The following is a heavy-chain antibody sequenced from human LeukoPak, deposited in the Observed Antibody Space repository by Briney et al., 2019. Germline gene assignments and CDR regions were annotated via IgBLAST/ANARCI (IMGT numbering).Heavy chain of an antibody. V-gene: IGHV3-15*01. CDR1: GFTFSNAW. CDR2: IKSKTDGGTT. J-gene: IGHJ4*02. Sequence: GGSLRLSCAASGFTFSNAWMSWVRQAPGKGLEWVGRIKSKTDGGTTDYAAPVKGRFTISRDDSKNTLYLQMNSLKTEDTAVYYCTTDLSSPYYYDSSGYYYLDDYWGQGTLVTVSS. CDR3: TTDLSSPYYYDSSGYYYLDDY. D-gene: IGHD3-22*01.